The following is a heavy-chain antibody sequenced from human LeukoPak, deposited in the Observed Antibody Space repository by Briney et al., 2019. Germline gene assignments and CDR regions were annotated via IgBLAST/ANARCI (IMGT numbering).Heavy chain of an antibody. J-gene: IGHJ6*03. D-gene: IGHD6-19*01. Sequence: GGSLRLSCAASGFTFSSYAMSWVRQAPGKGLEWVSAISGSGGSTYYADSVKGRFTISRDNSKNTLYLQMNSLRAEDTAVYYCAKGQTIGWSLYYMDVWGKGTTVTVSS. CDR3: AKGQTIGWSLYYMDV. CDR2: ISGSGGST. CDR1: GFTFSSYA. V-gene: IGHV3-23*01.